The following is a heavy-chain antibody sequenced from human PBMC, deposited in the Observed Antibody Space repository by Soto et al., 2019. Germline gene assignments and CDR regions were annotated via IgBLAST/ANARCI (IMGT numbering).Heavy chain of an antibody. V-gene: IGHV1-69*01. Sequence: QVQLVQSGAEVRKPGSSVRVSCKAAGGTFDTYAVSWGRQAPGQGLGGVGGIIPIFGTPYYAQRFQGRVTMTADESTGTADLGLRSLRAEDTDVYFCARDRDFGNYFDSAYWGQGTLVTVSS. CDR1: GGTFDTYA. D-gene: IGHD1-26*01. J-gene: IGHJ4*02. CDR3: ARDRDFGNYFDSAY. CDR2: IIPIFGTP.